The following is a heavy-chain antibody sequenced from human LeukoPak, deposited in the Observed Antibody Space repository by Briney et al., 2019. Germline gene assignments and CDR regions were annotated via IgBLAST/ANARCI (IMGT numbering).Heavy chain of an antibody. J-gene: IGHJ4*02. D-gene: IGHD3-16*02. Sequence: GGSLRLSCAASGFTFDDYAMHWVRQAPGKGPEWVSGISWNSGSIGYADSVKGRFTISRDNDKNFMYLQMNSLRVEDTALYYCAKGQIMFGGVLDPFDYWGQGTLVTVSS. CDR1: GFTFDDYA. CDR3: AKGQIMFGGVLDPFDY. V-gene: IGHV3-9*01. CDR2: ISWNSGSI.